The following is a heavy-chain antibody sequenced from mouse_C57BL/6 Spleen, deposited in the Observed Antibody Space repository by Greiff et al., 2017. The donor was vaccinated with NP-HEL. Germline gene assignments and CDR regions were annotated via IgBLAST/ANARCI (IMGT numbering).Heavy chain of an antibody. CDR1: GYTFTDYE. J-gene: IGHJ2*01. CDR2: IDPETGGT. D-gene: IGHD4-1*01. CDR3: TRARTGTDFDY. V-gene: IGHV1-15*01. Sequence: QVQLKQSGAELVRPGASVTLSCKASGYTFTDYEMHWVKQTPVHGLEWIGAIDPETGGTAYNQKFKGKAILTADKSSSTAYMELRSRTAEDSAVYYWTRARTGTDFDYWGQGTTLTVSS.